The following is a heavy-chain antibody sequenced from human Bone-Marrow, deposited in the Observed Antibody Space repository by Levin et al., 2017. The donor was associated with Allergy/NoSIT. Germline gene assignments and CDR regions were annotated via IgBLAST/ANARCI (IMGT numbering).Heavy chain of an antibody. CDR1: GYTLTELS. D-gene: IGHD3-10*01. J-gene: IGHJ4*02. CDR2: FDPEDDIT. CDR3: AAGRSGSYFRSNI. V-gene: IGHV1-24*01. Sequence: ASVKVSCKVSGYTLTELSIHWVRQTPGKGLEWMGGFDPEDDITIYAQKFQGRVTLTEDTSTDTAYMELTSLRSEDTAVYYCAAGRSGSYFRSNIWGREPWSPSPQ.